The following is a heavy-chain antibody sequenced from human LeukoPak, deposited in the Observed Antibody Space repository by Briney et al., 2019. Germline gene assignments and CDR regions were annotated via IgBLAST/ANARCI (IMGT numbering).Heavy chain of an antibody. D-gene: IGHD3-10*01. V-gene: IGHV3-21*01. J-gene: IGHJ4*02. CDR2: ISSSSSYI. CDR3: ARSAPVRGVKMYYFDY. Sequence: PGGSLRLSCAASGFTFSSYSMNWVRQAPGKGLEWVSSISSSSSYIYYADSVKGRFTIPRDNANNSLYLQMNSLRAEDTAVYYCARSAPVRGVKMYYFDYWGQGTLVTVSS. CDR1: GFTFSSYS.